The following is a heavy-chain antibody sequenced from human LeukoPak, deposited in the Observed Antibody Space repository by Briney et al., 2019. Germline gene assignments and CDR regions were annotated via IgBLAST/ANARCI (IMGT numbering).Heavy chain of an antibody. CDR2: ISNTGSTI. J-gene: IGHJ4*02. CDR3: ARDSYSTGWYVRTWDC. CDR1: GFTFSSYE. D-gene: IGHD6-19*01. V-gene: IGHV3-48*03. Sequence: GGSLRLSCAASGFTFSSYEMHWVRQTPGKGLEWVSYISNTGSTIYYADSVKGRFSISRDNAKNSLYLQMNSLRAEDTAVDYCARDSYSTGWYVRTWDCWGQGTLVTVSS.